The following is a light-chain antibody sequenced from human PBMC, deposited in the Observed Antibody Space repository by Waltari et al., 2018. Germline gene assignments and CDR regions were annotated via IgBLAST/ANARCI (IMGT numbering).Light chain of an antibody. Sequence: QSALTHPRSVSGSPGQSVTTSCTATTSAVGGFDHVSWHQQHPDKAPKLIIFAVTKRPSGVPDRFSGSKSGNTASLTISGLQADDEADYYCFSYAGRYTYIFGTGTKVTVL. CDR3: FSYAGRYTYI. CDR1: TSAVGGFDH. V-gene: IGLV2-11*01. CDR2: AVT. J-gene: IGLJ1*01.